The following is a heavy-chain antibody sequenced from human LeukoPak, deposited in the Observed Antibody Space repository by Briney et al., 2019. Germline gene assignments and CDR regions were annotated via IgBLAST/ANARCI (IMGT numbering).Heavy chain of an antibody. CDR3: ARVLLERPGIDSFDM. Sequence: PGGSLRLSCGASEFSLRSYSMDWVPQAPGKGLEWVSHINSGSSTIYYADSVKGRFTISRDNAGNSLYLHMNSLRAEDTAVYYCARVLLERPGIDSFDMWGQGTMVTVSS. CDR2: INSGSSTI. V-gene: IGHV3-48*01. J-gene: IGHJ3*02. D-gene: IGHD1-1*01. CDR1: EFSLRSYS.